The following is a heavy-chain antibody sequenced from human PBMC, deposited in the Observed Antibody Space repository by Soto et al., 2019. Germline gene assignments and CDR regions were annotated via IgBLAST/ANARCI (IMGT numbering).Heavy chain of an antibody. CDR1: GGTFSSYA. D-gene: IGHD3-10*01. J-gene: IGHJ6*02. Sequence: QVQLVQSGAEVKKPGSSVKVSCKASGGTFSSYAISWVRQAPGQGLEWMGGIIPIFGTANYAQKFQGRVTITADESTSKAYMELSSLRSEDTAVYYCASLMSGSYYGPIYYYYGMDVWGQGTTVTVSS. CDR2: IIPIFGTA. CDR3: ASLMSGSYYGPIYYYYGMDV. V-gene: IGHV1-69*01.